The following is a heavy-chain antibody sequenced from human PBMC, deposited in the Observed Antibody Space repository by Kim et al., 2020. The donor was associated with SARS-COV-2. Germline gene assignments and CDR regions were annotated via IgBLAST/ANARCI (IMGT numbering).Heavy chain of an antibody. J-gene: IGHJ4*02. Sequence: TYYADSVKGRFTISRDNSKNTLYLQMNSLRAEDTAVYYCAKVATQYYFDYWGQGTLVTVSS. CDR3: AKVATQYYFDY. D-gene: IGHD5-12*01. V-gene: IGHV3-23*01. CDR2: T.